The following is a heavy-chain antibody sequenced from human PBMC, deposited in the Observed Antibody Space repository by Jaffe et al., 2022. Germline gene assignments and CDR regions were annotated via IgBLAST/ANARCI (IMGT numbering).Heavy chain of an antibody. Sequence: QVQLQESGPGLVKPSETLSLTCAVSGYSISSGYYWGWIRQPPGKGLEWIGSIYHSGSTYYNPSLKSRVTISVDTSKNQFSLKLSSVTAADTAVYYCARARDSSGYYYFDYWGQGTLVTVSS. D-gene: IGHD3-22*01. J-gene: IGHJ4*02. V-gene: IGHV4-38-2*01. CDR2: IYHSGST. CDR3: ARARDSSGYYYFDY. CDR1: GYSISSGYY.